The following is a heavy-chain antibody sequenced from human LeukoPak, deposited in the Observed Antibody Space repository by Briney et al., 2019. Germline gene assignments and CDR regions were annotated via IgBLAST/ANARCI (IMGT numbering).Heavy chain of an antibody. Sequence: GGSLRLTCAVSGFTFSNAWMTWVRQAPGKGLLWVSSITGDCKYITYADSVKGRFTISRDNAKNSLYLQVDSLRGDDTATYYCAREGNDYYYDQWGQGTLVTVSP. CDR1: GFTFSNAW. V-gene: IGHV3-21*01. CDR3: AREGNDYYYDQ. D-gene: IGHD3-16*01. CDR2: ITGDCKYI. J-gene: IGHJ4*02.